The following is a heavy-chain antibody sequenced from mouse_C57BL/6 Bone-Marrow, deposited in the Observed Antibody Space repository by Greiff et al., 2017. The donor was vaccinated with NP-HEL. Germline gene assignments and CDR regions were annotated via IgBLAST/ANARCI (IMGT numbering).Heavy chain of an antibody. CDR3: AKSGYYPLSYWYFEV. V-gene: IGHV1-18*01. CDR2: INPNNGGT. Sequence: VQLQQSGPELVKPGASVKIPCKASGYTFTDYNMDWVKQSHGKSLEWIGDINPNNGGTIYNQKFKGKATLTVDKSSSTAYMELRSLTSEDTAVYYCAKSGYYPLSYWYFEVWGTGTTVTVSS. D-gene: IGHD2-3*01. J-gene: IGHJ1*03. CDR1: GYTFTDYN.